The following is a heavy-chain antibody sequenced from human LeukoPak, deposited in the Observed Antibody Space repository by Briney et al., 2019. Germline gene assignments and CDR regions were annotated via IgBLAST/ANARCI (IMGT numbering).Heavy chain of an antibody. D-gene: IGHD5-24*01. J-gene: IGHJ4*02. Sequence: SETLSLTCTVSGGSISSYYWSWIRQPPGKGLEWIGYIYYSGSTNYNPSLKSRVTISVDTSKNQFSLKLSSVTAADTAVYYCARMSRRWRWLQLDYWGQGTLVTVSS. CDR1: GGSISSYY. V-gene: IGHV4-59*01. CDR3: ARMSRRWRWLQLDY. CDR2: IYYSGST.